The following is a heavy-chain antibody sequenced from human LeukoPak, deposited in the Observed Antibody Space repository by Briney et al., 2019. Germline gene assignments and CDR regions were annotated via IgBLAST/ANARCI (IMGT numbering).Heavy chain of an antibody. CDR1: GGSISSSSYY. Sequence: SETLSLTCTVSGGSISSSSYYWGWIRQPPGKGLEWIGSIYYSGSTYYNPSLKSRVTISVDTSKNQFSLKLSSVTAADTAVYYCARKGGRKQLDGPLFDYWGQGTLVTVSS. CDR3: ARKGGRKQLDGPLFDY. CDR2: IYYSGST. J-gene: IGHJ4*02. D-gene: IGHD6-6*01. V-gene: IGHV4-39*07.